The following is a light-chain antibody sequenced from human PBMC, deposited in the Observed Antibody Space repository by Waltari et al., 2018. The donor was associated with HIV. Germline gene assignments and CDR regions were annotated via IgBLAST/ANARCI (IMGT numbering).Light chain of an antibody. CDR1: QDIGTH. Sequence: DLQMTQSSSSLSASVGDRVTITCRARQDIGTHLGWYQNKPGKAPNRLFSAGSSLLSGVPSRFGGSGSEEHFTLTISSLQPEEFATYYCLQHKTVPWPFDQGTKVEIK. J-gene: IGKJ1*01. CDR3: LQHKTVPWP. CDR2: AGS. V-gene: IGKV1-17*01.